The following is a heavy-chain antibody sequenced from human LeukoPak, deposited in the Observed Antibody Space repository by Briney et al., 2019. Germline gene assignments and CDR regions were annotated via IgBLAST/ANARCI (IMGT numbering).Heavy chain of an antibody. CDR1: GFTFSSYA. D-gene: IGHD6-19*01. CDR2: ISGSGGST. J-gene: IGHJ4*02. V-gene: IGHV3-23*01. CDR3: ASVRIAVAGFDY. Sequence: GGSLRLSCAASGFTFSSYAMSWVRQAPGKGLEWASAISGSGGSTYYADSVKGRFTISRDNSKNTLYLQMNSLRAEDTAVYYCASVRIAVAGFDYWGQGTLVTVSS.